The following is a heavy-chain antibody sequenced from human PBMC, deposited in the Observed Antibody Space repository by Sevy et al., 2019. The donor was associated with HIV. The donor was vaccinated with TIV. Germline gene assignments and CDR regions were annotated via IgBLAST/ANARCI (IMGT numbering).Heavy chain of an antibody. J-gene: IGHJ5*02. CDR3: AKIFAH. Sequence: SETLSLTCTVSGGSISSSGSFWGWIRQSPGGGLEWIGEISYVGKTNYNPSLRGRVTISRDTSNNHFSLRLSSVSAADTGVYYCAKIFAHWGQGTLVTVSS. V-gene: IGHV4-39*02. CDR2: ISYVGKT. CDR1: GGSISSSGSF.